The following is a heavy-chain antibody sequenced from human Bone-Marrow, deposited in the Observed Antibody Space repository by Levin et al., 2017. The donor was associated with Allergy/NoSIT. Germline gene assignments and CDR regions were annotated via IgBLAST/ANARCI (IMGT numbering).Heavy chain of an antibody. CDR1: GFSFSTHY. V-gene: IGHV3-7*01. D-gene: IGHD3-10*01. CDR2: IKPDGSEE. Sequence: GGSLRLSCAASGFSFSTHYMTWVRQAPGKGLESVAKIKPDGSEEYYVDSVKGRFTISRDNAKNSLHLQMNTVKTEDTAVYYCAKEEFWRCDYWGQGTLVTVSS. CDR3: AKEEFWRCDY. J-gene: IGHJ4*02.